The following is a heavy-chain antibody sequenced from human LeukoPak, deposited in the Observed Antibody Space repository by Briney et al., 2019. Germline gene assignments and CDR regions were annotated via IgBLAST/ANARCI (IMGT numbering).Heavy chain of an antibody. V-gene: IGHV3-23*01. CDR1: GFTFSSYA. CDR2: ISGSGDNT. D-gene: IGHD3-22*01. Sequence: GGSLRLSCAASGFTFSSYAMSWVRQAPGKGLEWVSGISGSGDNTYYADSVKGRFTISRDNSKNTLYVQVNSLGTEDTAAYCCAKGSYYDSSGSFYFDYWGQGTLVTVSS. J-gene: IGHJ4*02. CDR3: AKGSYYDSSGSFYFDY.